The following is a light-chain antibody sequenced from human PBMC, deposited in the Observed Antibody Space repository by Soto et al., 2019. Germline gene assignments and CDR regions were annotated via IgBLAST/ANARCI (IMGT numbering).Light chain of an antibody. Sequence: DIQMTQSPSTLSGSVGDRVTITCRASQTISSWLAWYQQKPGKAPKLLIYKASTLKSGVPSRFGGSGSGTEFTLTIGSLQPDDFAPYYCQHCSSYSEAFGQGTKVELK. V-gene: IGKV1-5*03. CDR3: QHCSSYSEA. CDR1: QTISSW. J-gene: IGKJ1*01. CDR2: KAS.